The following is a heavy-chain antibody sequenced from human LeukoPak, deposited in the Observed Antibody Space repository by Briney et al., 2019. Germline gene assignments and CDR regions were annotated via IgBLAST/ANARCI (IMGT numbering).Heavy chain of an antibody. D-gene: IGHD6-19*01. CDR2: INHSGST. CDR3: ARGLDVVAVAGLYYFDY. CDR1: GGSFSGYY. J-gene: IGHJ4*02. Sequence: NPSETLSLTCAVYGGSFSGYYWSWIRQPPGKGLEWIGEINHSGSTNCNPSLKSRVTISVDTSKNQFSLKLSSVTAADTAVYYCARGLDVVAVAGLYYFDYWGQGTLVTVSS. V-gene: IGHV4-34*01.